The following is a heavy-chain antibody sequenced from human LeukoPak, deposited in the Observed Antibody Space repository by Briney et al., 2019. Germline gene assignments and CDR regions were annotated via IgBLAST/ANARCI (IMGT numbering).Heavy chain of an antibody. J-gene: IGHJ4*02. D-gene: IGHD2-2*01. CDR2: IYPGDSDT. V-gene: IGHV5-51*01. CDR1: GYSFTSYW. CDR3: ASLYCSSTSCLAFDY. Sequence: GESLKISCKGSGYSFTSYWIGWVRQMPGKGLEWMGIIYPGDSDTRYSPSFQGQVTISADKSISTAYLQWSSLKASDTAMYYCASLYCSSTSCLAFDYWGQGTLVTVSS.